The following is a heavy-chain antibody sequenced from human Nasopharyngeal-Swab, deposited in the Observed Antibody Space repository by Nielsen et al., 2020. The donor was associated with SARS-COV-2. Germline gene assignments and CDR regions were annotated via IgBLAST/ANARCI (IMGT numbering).Heavy chain of an antibody. CDR2: IWYDGSNK. V-gene: IGHV3-33*01. J-gene: IGHJ4*02. CDR1: GFTFSSYG. Sequence: GSLKISCSAPGFTFSSYGMHWVRQAPGKGPEWVAVIWYDGSNKYYADSVKGRFTISRDNSKNTLYLQMNSLRAEDTAVYYCARDIPIDYGDYDDYWGQGTLVTVSS. D-gene: IGHD4-17*01. CDR3: ARDIPIDYGDYDDY.